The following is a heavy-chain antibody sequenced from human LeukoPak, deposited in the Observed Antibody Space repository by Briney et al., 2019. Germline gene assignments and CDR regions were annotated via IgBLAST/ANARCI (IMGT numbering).Heavy chain of an antibody. J-gene: IGHJ4*02. D-gene: IGHD2-21*01. CDR2: ISRSGSTT. CDR1: GFTFSSYE. V-gene: IGHV3-48*03. Sequence: SGGSLRLSCAASGFTFSSYEMNWVRQAPGKGLEWVSYISRSGSTTKYADSVKGRFTISRDNAKNSLYLEMNSLRAEDTAVYYCARETLLGYWGEGTLLTVSS. CDR3: ARETLLGY.